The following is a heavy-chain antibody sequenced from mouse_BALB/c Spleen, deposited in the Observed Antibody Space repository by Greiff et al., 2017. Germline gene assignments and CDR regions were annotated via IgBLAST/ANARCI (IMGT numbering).Heavy chain of an antibody. CDR2: IDPETGGT. CDR1: GYTFTDYE. CDR3: TRTNGMVTTYYFDY. V-gene: IGHV1-15*01. J-gene: IGHJ2*01. D-gene: IGHD2-10*02. Sequence: VKLQESGAELVRPGASVTLSCKASGYTFTDYEMHWVKQTPVHGLEWIGAIDPETGGTAYNQKFKGKATLTADKSSSTAYMELRSLTSEDSAVYYCTRTNGMVTTYYFDYWGQGTTLTVSS.